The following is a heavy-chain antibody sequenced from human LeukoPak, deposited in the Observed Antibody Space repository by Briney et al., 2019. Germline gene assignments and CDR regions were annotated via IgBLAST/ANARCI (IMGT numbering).Heavy chain of an antibody. J-gene: IGHJ3*02. Sequence: GGSLRLSCAASGFTFGDYYMTWIRQAPGKGLEWVSYISSRSGSSIYYGDSVKGRFTVARDNAKNSLYLQMNSLRAEDTAVYYCARDGSHHYDILPDAFDIWGQGTMVTVSS. CDR3: ARDGSHHYDILPDAFDI. CDR1: GFTFGDYY. D-gene: IGHD3-9*01. CDR2: ISSRSGSSI. V-gene: IGHV3-11*04.